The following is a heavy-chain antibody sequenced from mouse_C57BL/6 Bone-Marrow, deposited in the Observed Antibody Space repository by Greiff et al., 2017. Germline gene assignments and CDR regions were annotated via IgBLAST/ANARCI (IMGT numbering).Heavy chain of an antibody. Sequence: EVKLMESGGDLVKPGGSLKLSCAASGFTFSSYGMSWVRQTPDKRLEWVATISSGGSYTYYPDSVKGRFTISRDNAKNTLYLQMSSLKSEDTAMYYCARPLRYFDCWGQGTTLTVSS. D-gene: IGHD1-1*01. CDR1: GFTFSSYG. CDR3: ARPLRYFDC. V-gene: IGHV5-6*01. J-gene: IGHJ2*01. CDR2: ISSGGSYT.